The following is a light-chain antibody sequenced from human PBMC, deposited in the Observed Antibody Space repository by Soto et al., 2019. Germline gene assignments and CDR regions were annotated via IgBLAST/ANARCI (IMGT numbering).Light chain of an antibody. J-gene: IGLJ2*01. Sequence: QSALTQPASVSGSPGQSITISCTGTSSDGGGYNYVSWYQQHPGKAPQLMIYEVSNRPSGVSNRFSGSKSGNTASLTISGLQAEDEADYYCSSYTSSSTLDVVFGGGTKLTVL. CDR2: EVS. CDR1: SSDGGGYNY. CDR3: SSYTSSSTLDVV. V-gene: IGLV2-14*01.